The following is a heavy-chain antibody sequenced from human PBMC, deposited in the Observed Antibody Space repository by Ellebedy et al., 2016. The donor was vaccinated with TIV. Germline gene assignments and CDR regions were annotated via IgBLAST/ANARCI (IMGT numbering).Heavy chain of an antibody. D-gene: IGHD3-10*01. CDR3: ARVSYGGGSGTYYDPPYFDS. CDR2: INPSGGTS. V-gene: IGHV1-46*01. CDR1: GYTFTNYY. Sequence: AASVKVSCKASGYTFTNYYIHWVRQAPGQGLEWMGTINPSGGTSNYAQKFQDIVTMTRDTSTSTVYLDLSSLRSEDTAVFYCARVSYGGGSGTYYDPPYFDSWGQGTLVTVSS. J-gene: IGHJ4*02.